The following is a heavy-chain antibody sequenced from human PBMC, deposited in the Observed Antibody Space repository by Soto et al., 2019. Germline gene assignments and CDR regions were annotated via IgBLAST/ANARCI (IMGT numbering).Heavy chain of an antibody. Sequence: PSETLSLTCAVYGGSFSGYYWSWIRQPPGKGLEWIGEINHSGSTNYNPSLKSRVTISVDTSKNQFSLKLSSVTAADTAVYYCARSTVTTDYWGRGTLVTVSS. CDR3: ARSTVTTDY. V-gene: IGHV4-34*01. J-gene: IGHJ4*02. CDR1: GGSFSGYY. D-gene: IGHD4-17*01. CDR2: INHSGST.